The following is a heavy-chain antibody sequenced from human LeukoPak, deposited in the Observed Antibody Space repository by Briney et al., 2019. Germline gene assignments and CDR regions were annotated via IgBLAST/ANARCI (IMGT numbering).Heavy chain of an antibody. V-gene: IGHV5-51*01. CDR3: ARGVWVGVVVAANNWFDP. CDR1: GYSFTSYW. CDR2: IYPGDSDT. D-gene: IGHD2-15*01. Sequence: GESLKISCKGSGYSFTSYWIGWVRQMPGKGLEWMGIIYPGDSDTRYSPSFQGQVTISADKSISTAYLQWSSLKASDTAMYYCARGVWVGVVVAANNWFDPWGQGTLVTVSS. J-gene: IGHJ5*02.